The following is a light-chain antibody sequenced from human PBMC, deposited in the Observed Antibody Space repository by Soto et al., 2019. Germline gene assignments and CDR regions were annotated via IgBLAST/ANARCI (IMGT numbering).Light chain of an antibody. J-gene: IGLJ2*01. CDR3: SSYAGGNAV. V-gene: IGLV2-8*01. CDR2: EVS. CDR1: SRDVGAYNF. Sequence: QSVLTQPPSASGSPGQSVAISCTGTSRDVGAYNFVSWYQQHPGKAPKLIIYEVSQRPSGVPDRFSGSKSGNTASLTVSGLQAEDEADYYCSSYAGGNAVFGGGTQLTVL.